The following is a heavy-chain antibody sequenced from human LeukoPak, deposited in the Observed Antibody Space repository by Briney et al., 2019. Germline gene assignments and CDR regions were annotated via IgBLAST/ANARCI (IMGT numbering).Heavy chain of an antibody. V-gene: IGHV3-53*01. D-gene: IGHD3-22*01. Sequence: PGRSLRLSCAASGFTVSSNYMSWVRQAPGKGLEWVSVIYSGGSTYYADSVKGRFTISRDNSKNTLYLQMNSLRAEDTAVYYCARDQWYYDSSGTPYYYGMDVWGQGTTVTVSS. CDR3: ARDQWYYDSSGTPYYYGMDV. CDR1: GFTVSSNY. CDR2: IYSGGST. J-gene: IGHJ6*02.